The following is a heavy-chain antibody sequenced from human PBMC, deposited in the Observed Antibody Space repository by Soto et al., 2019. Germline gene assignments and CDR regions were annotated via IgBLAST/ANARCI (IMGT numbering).Heavy chain of an antibody. CDR1: GASINNYY. J-gene: IGHJ4*02. CDR3: AKYRRTDAEGYSLDF. CDR2: VYYTGSTST. Sequence: PSYPLSLTCSFSGASINNYYWSWIRQPPGKGLEWIGFVYYTGSTSTKYNPSLQSRVAMSVDSSKNQFSLKLTSMTAADTAIYYCAKYRRTDAEGYSLDFWGPGTLVTVSS. D-gene: IGHD5-12*01. V-gene: IGHV4-59*01.